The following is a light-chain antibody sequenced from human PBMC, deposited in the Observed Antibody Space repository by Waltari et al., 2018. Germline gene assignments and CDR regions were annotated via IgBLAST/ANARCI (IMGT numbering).Light chain of an antibody. Sequence: DVVMTQTPLSLPVTLGQQASISCRVGQSLVSSDGNTYFNWCQQRPGQSPRRLLYKVSNRDSGVPDRFSGSGSGTEFTLRINRVEAEDVGVYYCMQGTHRPWTFGQGTKVEI. J-gene: IGKJ1*01. V-gene: IGKV2-30*01. CDR3: MQGTHRPWT. CDR2: KVS. CDR1: QSLVSSDGNTY.